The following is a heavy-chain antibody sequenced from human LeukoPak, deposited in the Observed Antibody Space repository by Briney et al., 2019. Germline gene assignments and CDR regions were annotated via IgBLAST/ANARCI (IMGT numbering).Heavy chain of an antibody. CDR2: IWYDGSNK. CDR3: ARDPSYGDSWFDP. D-gene: IGHD4-17*01. J-gene: IGHJ5*02. V-gene: IGHV3-33*01. Sequence: GGSLRLSCAASGFTFSSYGMHWVRQAPGKGLEWVAVIWYDGSNKYYADSVKGRFTISRDNSKNTLYLQMNSLRAEDTAVYYCARDPSYGDSWFDPWGQGTLVTVSS. CDR1: GFTFSSYG.